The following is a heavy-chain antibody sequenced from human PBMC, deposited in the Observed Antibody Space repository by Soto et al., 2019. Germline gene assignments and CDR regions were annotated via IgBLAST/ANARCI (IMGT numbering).Heavy chain of an antibody. CDR1: GFTFSNAW. Sequence: GGSLRLSCAASGFTFSNAWMNWVRQAPGKGLEWVGRIKSKTDGGTTDYAAPVKGRFTISRDDSKNTLYLQMNSLKTEETAVYYCTTDRRARVIPQHYYDSSGYYPDYWGQGTLVTVSS. CDR3: TTDRRARVIPQHYYDSSGYYPDY. CDR2: IKSKTDGGTT. V-gene: IGHV3-15*07. D-gene: IGHD3-22*01. J-gene: IGHJ4*02.